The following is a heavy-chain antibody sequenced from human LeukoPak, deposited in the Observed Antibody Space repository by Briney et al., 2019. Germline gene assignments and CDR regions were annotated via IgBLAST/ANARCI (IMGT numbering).Heavy chain of an antibody. CDR2: IYYSGST. CDR1: GGSISSSSYY. CDR3: ARDSPHSYGDYVWGYFDY. V-gene: IGHV4-39*07. D-gene: IGHD4-17*01. Sequence: PSETLSLTCTVSGGSISSSSYYWGWIRQPPGKGLEWIGSIYYSGSTNYNPSLKSRVTISVDTSKNQFSLKLSSVTAADTAVYYCARDSPHSYGDYVWGYFDYWGQGTLVTVSS. J-gene: IGHJ4*02.